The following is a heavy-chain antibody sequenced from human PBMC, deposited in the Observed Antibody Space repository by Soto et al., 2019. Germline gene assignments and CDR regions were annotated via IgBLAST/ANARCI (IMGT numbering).Heavy chain of an antibody. CDR1: GGTFRSYS. CDR3: ARPDEGGYSSNHHYYYALDV. Sequence: QVQLVQSGAEVKKPGSSVKVSCKASGGTFRSYSISWVRQAPGQGLEWMGGIIPIFDITNYAQKFQGRLTITAAESTTTAYMELSSLGSDDTAVYYCARPDEGGYSSNHHYYYALDVWGQGTTVTV. D-gene: IGHD3-22*01. J-gene: IGHJ6*02. CDR2: IIPIFDIT. V-gene: IGHV1-69*01.